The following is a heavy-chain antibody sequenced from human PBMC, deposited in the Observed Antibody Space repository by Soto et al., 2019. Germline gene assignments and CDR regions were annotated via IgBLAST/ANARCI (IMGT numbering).Heavy chain of an antibody. CDR2: IRSKAYGGTT. Sequence: GGSLRLSCTASGFTFGDYAMSWFRQAPGKGLEWVGFIRSKAYGGTTEYAASVKGRFTISRDDSKSIAYLQMNSLKTEDTAVYYCTREITFGGVIVKIDYWGQGTLVTVSS. V-gene: IGHV3-49*03. D-gene: IGHD3-16*02. CDR3: TREITFGGVIVKIDY. J-gene: IGHJ4*02. CDR1: GFTFGDYA.